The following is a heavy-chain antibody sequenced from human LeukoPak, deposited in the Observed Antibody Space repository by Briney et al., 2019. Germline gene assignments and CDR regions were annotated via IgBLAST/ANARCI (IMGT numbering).Heavy chain of an antibody. J-gene: IGHJ4*02. Sequence: GGSLRLSCAASGFTFSSYWMSWVRQAPGKGLEWVANIKQDGSEKYYVDSVKGRFTISRDNAKNSLYLQMNSLRAEDTAVYYCAKCSDFWRGFADYWGQGTLVTVSS. V-gene: IGHV3-7*01. CDR1: GFTFSSYW. CDR2: IKQDGSEK. D-gene: IGHD3-3*01. CDR3: AKCSDFWRGFADY.